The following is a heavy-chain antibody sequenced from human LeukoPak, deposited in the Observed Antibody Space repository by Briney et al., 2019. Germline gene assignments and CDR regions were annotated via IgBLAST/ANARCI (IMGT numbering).Heavy chain of an antibody. J-gene: IGHJ6*02. V-gene: IGHV3-21*01. CDR2: ISSSSSYI. Sequence: GGSLRLSCAASGFTFSSYSMNWVRQAPGKGLEWVSSISSSSSYIYYADSVKGRFTISRDNAKNSLYLQMNSLRAEDTAVYYSAREMGRYYGSGSYYNANYYYYGMDVWGQGTTVTVSS. CDR3: AREMGRYYGSGSYYNANYYYYGMDV. CDR1: GFTFSSYS. D-gene: IGHD3-10*01.